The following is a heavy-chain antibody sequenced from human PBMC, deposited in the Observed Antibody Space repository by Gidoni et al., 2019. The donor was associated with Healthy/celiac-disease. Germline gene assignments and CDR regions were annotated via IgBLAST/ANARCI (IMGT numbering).Heavy chain of an antibody. CDR3: AREGDLGEEMATGGDYYGMDV. V-gene: IGHV3-21*01. Sequence: EVQLVESGGGRVQPGGSLRLSWAASGFTFSSHRINRCRQAPGQGLEWVSSIGSSSSYIYDADSVKGRFNISRDNAKNSLYLQINSLRAEDTAVYYCAREGDLGEEMATGGDYYGMDVWGQGTTVTVSS. J-gene: IGHJ6*02. CDR1: GFTFSSHR. D-gene: IGHD3-16*01. CDR2: IGSSSSYI.